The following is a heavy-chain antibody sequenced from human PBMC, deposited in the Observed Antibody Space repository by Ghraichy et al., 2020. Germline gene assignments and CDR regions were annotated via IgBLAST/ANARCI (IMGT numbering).Heavy chain of an antibody. CDR3: AGAKWGFDY. J-gene: IGHJ4*01. V-gene: IGHV4-34*01. D-gene: IGHD2-8*01. CDR2: INHSGNT. CDR1: GRPFSGYS. Sequence: SETLSLTCTISGRPFSGYSWAWIRQPPGKGLEWIGEINHSGNTHYNPSLKSRVTISGDTSKNQLSLKLSSVTAADTAVYYCAGAKWGFDYWGHGTLVTVSS.